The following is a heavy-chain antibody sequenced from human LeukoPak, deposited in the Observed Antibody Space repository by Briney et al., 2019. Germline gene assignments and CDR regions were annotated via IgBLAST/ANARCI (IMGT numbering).Heavy chain of an antibody. Sequence: ETLSLTCTVSDDSITMYYWTWIRQPPGKGLEWIGYVDHTGSTKFNSSLNGRVSISRDTSKNLFSLRLRSVTAADTAVYFCARGRVSSSTWYSTYYYYFYMDVWGKGTTVTVSS. CDR2: VDHTGST. CDR3: ARGRVSSSTWYSTYYYYFYMDV. V-gene: IGHV4-59*01. J-gene: IGHJ6*03. CDR1: DDSITMYY. D-gene: IGHD4-11*01.